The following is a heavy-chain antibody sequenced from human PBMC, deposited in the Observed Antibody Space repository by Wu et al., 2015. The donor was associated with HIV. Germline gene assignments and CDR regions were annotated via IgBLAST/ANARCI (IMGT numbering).Heavy chain of an antibody. D-gene: IGHD3-22*01. CDR3: ARVPYYYDSSGFDY. CDR1: GYSFRDYY. Sequence: QVHLVQSGAEVRKPGASLNISCKASGYSFRDYYIHWVRQVPGQGLEWMGWTNPNSGGTNYAQKFQGRVTMTRDTSISTAYMELSRLRSDDTAVYYCARVPYYYDSSGFDYWGQGTLVTVSS. V-gene: IGHV1-2*02. CDR2: TNPNSGGT. J-gene: IGHJ4*02.